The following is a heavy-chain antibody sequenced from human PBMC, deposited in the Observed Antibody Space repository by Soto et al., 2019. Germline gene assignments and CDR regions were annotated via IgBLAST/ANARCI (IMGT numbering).Heavy chain of an antibody. J-gene: IGHJ5*02. Sequence: GASVKVSCKASGGTFSSYAISWVRQAPGQGLEWMGGIIPIFGTANYAQKFQGRVTITADESTSTAYMELSSLRSEDTAVYYCARSQHIYCWSTSCLTGNWFDPWGQGTLVTVSS. CDR2: IIPIFGTA. D-gene: IGHD2-2*01. CDR1: GGTFSSYA. V-gene: IGHV1-69*13. CDR3: ARSQHIYCWSTSCLTGNWFDP.